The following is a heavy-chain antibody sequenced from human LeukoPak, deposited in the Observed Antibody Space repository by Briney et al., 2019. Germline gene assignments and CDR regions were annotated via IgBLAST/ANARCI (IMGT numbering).Heavy chain of an antibody. Sequence: SETLSLTCAVYGGSFSGYYWSWIRQPPGKGLEWIGEINHSGSTNYNPSLKSRVTISVDTPKNQFSLKLSSVTAADTAVYYCARRRPTVVNFDYWGQGTLVTVSS. D-gene: IGHD4-23*01. CDR1: GGSFSGYY. J-gene: IGHJ4*02. V-gene: IGHV4-34*01. CDR3: ARRRPTVVNFDY. CDR2: INHSGST.